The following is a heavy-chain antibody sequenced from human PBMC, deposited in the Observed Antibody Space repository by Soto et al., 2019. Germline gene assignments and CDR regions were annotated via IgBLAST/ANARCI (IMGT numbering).Heavy chain of an antibody. CDR1: GASINTGGFY. CDR2: VYYSGST. CDR3: ARDTSAAVTGRYFDY. Sequence: QVQLQESGPGLVKPSQTLSLTCIVSGASINTGGFYWSWIRQHPGKGLEWIGYVYYSGSTYYNPSLKSRLSISVDTSGNQFSLKLSSVTAADAAVYYCARDTSAAVTGRYFDYWGQGTVVTVSS. D-gene: IGHD6-19*01. V-gene: IGHV4-31*03. J-gene: IGHJ4*02.